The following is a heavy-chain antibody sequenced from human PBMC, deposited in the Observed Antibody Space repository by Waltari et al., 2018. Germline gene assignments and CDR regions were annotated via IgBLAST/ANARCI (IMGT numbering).Heavy chain of an antibody. CDR1: GFTFSSYS. Sequence: EVQLVESGGGLVQPGGSLTRSCAASGFTFSSYSMNRHRQSPGKGLEWVSYISSSSSTIYYADSVKGRFTISRDNAKNSLYLQMNSLRAEDTAVYYCARQRADTGDAFDIWGQGTMVTVSS. D-gene: IGHD6-19*01. V-gene: IGHV3-48*01. CDR2: ISSSSSTI. J-gene: IGHJ3*02. CDR3: ARQRADTGDAFDI.